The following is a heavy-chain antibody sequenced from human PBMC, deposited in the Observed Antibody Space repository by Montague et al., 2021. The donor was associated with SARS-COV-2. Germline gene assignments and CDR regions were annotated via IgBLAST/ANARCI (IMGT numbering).Heavy chain of an antibody. Sequence: SETLSLTCAVSRGSFSNYYWTWIRQSPGKGLEWIGEINQGGAPNYTPSLKSRVTMSLDTSKKQISLKLNSVTVADTAVFFCARGRPVQGSFRHFDSISSGALDIWAQGSWVIVSS. D-gene: IGHD3-9*01. CDR2: INQGGAP. J-gene: IGHJ3*02. CDR3: ARGRPVQGSFRHFDSISSGALDI. CDR1: RGSFSNYY. V-gene: IGHV4-34*01.